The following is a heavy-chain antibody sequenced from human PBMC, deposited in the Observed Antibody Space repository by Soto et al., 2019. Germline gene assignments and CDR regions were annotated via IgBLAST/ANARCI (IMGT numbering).Heavy chain of an antibody. Sequence: PSETLSLTCTVSGGSLSGYFWSWIRQPPGKGLEWIGYIYYSGSTNYTPSLKSRVTMSVDTSKNQISLKLRSVTAADTAVYYCAGEMYSSGYSPFDHWGQGTVVTVSS. D-gene: IGHD3-22*01. J-gene: IGHJ4*02. CDR3: AGEMYSSGYSPFDH. V-gene: IGHV4-59*01. CDR2: IYYSGST. CDR1: GGSLSGYF.